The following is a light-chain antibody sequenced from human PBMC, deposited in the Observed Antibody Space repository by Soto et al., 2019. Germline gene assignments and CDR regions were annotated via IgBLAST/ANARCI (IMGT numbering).Light chain of an antibody. CDR1: SSNIGSNT. CDR3: AAWDDSLNGFWV. Sequence: QPVLTQPPSASGTPGQRVTISCSGSSSNIGSNTVNWYQQLPGTAPKLLIYSSNQRPSGVPDRFSGSKSGTSASLAISGLQSEDEADYYCAAWDDSLNGFWVFGGGTKLTVL. V-gene: IGLV1-44*01. CDR2: SSN. J-gene: IGLJ3*02.